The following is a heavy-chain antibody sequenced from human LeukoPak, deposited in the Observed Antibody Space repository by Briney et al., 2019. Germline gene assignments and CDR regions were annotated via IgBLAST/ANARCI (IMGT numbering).Heavy chain of an antibody. CDR2: INPNSGGT. D-gene: IGHD6-13*01. V-gene: IGHV1-2*02. CDR1: GYTFTGYY. CDR3: ARGQRERAAATLKPIDY. Sequence: GASVKVSCKASGYTFTGYYMHWVRQAPGQGLEWMGWINPNSGGTNYAQKFQGRVTMTRDTSISTAYMELSRLRSDDTAVYYCARGQRERAAATLKPIDYWGQGTLVTVSS. J-gene: IGHJ4*02.